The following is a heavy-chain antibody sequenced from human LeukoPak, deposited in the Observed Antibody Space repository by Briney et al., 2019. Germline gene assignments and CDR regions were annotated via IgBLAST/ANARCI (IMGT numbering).Heavy chain of an antibody. V-gene: IGHV3-23*01. Sequence: PTSETLSLTCAVYGGSFSGYYWSWVRQVPGKHLEWVSAITGSGVTTYYADSVKGRFTIFRDNSENTLFLEMNSLRVEDTAVYYCAKDRSGNSGPFDYWGQGTLVTVSS. CDR3: AKDRSGNSGPFDY. CDR1: GGSFSGYY. CDR2: ITGSGVTT. D-gene: IGHD6-19*01. J-gene: IGHJ4*02.